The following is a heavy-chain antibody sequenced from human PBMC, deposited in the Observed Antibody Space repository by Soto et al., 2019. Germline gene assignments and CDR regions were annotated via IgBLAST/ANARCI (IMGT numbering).Heavy chain of an antibody. J-gene: IGHJ3*02. Sequence: ASVKVSCKASGYTFTSYYMHWVRQAPGQGLEWMGIINPSGGSTSYAQKFQGRVTMTRDTSTSTVYMELSSLRSEDTAVYYCARAFGNDLVATILPMAFDILGQGTMVTVSS. CDR3: ARAFGNDLVATILPMAFDI. CDR2: INPSGGST. D-gene: IGHD5-12*01. CDR1: GYTFTSYY. V-gene: IGHV1-46*03.